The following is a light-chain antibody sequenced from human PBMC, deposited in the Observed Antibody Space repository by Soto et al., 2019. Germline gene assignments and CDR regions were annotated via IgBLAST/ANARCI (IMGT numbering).Light chain of an antibody. V-gene: IGLV2-8*01. Sequence: QSVLTQPPSASGSPGHSVTISCTGTSSDVGGYNYVSWYQQHPGKAPKLMIYEVYKLPSGVADRFSGSTSGNTASLTVSGPQAEDEADYHSRSYADGNIYVFGTGTKVTVL. CDR2: EVY. J-gene: IGLJ1*01. CDR1: SSDVGGYNY. CDR3: RSYADGNIYV.